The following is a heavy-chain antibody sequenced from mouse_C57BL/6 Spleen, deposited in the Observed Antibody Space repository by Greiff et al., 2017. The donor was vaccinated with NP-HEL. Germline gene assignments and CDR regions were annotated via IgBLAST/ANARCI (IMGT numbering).Heavy chain of an antibody. CDR2: IYPRSGNT. D-gene: IGHD2-4*01. Sequence: QVQLQQSGAELARPGASVKLSCKASGYTFTSYGISWVKQRTGQGLEWIGEIYPRSGNTYYNEKFKGKATLTADKSSSTAYMELRSLTSEDSAVYFCPTYDYDGEGAMDYWGQGTPGTVSS. V-gene: IGHV1-81*01. CDR1: GYTFTSYG. CDR3: PTYDYDGEGAMDY. J-gene: IGHJ4*01.